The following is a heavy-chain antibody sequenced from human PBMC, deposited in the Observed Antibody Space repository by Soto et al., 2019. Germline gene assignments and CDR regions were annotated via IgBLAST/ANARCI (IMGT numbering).Heavy chain of an antibody. Sequence: SVKVSCKTSGDNSKKNVFTWVRLAPGQGLEWMGGTIPALGKTHYIEKFQGRVTITVDDATRTVYMEVRDLTSEDTAIYYCARGPFRPSAMDVWGQGTTVTVSS. D-gene: IGHD3-10*01. CDR2: TIPALGKT. J-gene: IGHJ6*02. CDR3: ARGPFRPSAMDV. CDR1: GDNSKKNV. V-gene: IGHV1-69*10.